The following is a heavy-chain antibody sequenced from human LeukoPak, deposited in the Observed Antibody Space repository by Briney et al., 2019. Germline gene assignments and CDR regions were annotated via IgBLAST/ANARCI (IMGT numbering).Heavy chain of an antibody. CDR3: ARDDSSGYTLQN. V-gene: IGHV1-46*01. Sequence: ASVKVSCKASGYTFTSYYMHWVRQAPGQGLEWMGIINPSSGSTSYAQKFQGRVTMTRDTSTSTVYMELSSLRSEDTAVYYCARDDSSGYTLQNWGQGTLVTVSS. CDR1: GYTFTSYY. D-gene: IGHD3-22*01. J-gene: IGHJ4*02. CDR2: INPSSGST.